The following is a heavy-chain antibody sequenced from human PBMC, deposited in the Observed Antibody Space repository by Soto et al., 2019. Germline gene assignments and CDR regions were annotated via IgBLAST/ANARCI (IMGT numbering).Heavy chain of an antibody. J-gene: IGHJ4*02. CDR2: IYYSGST. V-gene: IGHV4-59*01. CDR1: GGSISSYY. D-gene: IGHD5-18*01. CDR3: ARGGRYSYGACFDY. Sequence: LSLTCTVSGGSISSYYWSWIRQPPGKGLEWIGYIYYSGSTNYNPSLKSRVTISVDTSKNQFSLKLSSVTAADTAVYYCARGGRYSYGACFDYWGQGTLVTVSS.